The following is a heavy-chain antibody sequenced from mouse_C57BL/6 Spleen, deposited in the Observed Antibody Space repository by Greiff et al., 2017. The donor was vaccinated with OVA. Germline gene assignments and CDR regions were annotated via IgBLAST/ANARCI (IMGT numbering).Heavy chain of an antibody. Sequence: QVQLQQPGAELVKPGASVKLSCKASGYTFTSYWMHWVKQRPGRGLEWIGRIDPNSGGTKYNEKFKSKATLTVDKPSSTAYMQLSSLTSEDSAGYYCGRLLRDYYSNYVNAMDYWGQGTSVTVSS. CDR3: GRLLRDYYSNYVNAMDY. CDR1: GYTFTSYW. J-gene: IGHJ4*01. V-gene: IGHV1-72*01. D-gene: IGHD2-5*01. CDR2: IDPNSGGT.